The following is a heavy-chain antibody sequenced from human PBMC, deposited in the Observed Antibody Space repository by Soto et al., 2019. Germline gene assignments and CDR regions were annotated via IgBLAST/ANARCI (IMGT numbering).Heavy chain of an antibody. Sequence: SVKVSCKASGGTFSSYTISWVRQAPGQGLEWMGRIIPILGIANYAQKFQGRVTITADKSTSTAYMELSSLRSEDTAVYYCARGLGEVPAAIFCVKCGGYYYYYMYVWGKGTTVTVS. CDR1: GGTFSSYT. CDR2: IIPILGIA. J-gene: IGHJ6*03. V-gene: IGHV1-69*02. CDR3: ARGLGEVPAAIFCVKCGGYYYYYMYV. D-gene: IGHD2-2*01.